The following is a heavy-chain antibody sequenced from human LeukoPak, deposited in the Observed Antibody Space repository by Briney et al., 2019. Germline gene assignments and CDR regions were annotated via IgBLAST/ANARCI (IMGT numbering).Heavy chain of an antibody. CDR3: ARDPRRTSGWSFFDY. CDR2: INYSGRT. Sequence: SETLSLTCTVSAGSISSYYWSWIRQPPGKGLEWIGYINYSGRTNYNPSLKSRVTISVDTSKNQFSLKLSSVTATDTAVYYCARDPRRTSGWSFFDYWGQGARVTVSS. J-gene: IGHJ4*02. D-gene: IGHD6-19*01. CDR1: AGSISSYY. V-gene: IGHV4-59*01.